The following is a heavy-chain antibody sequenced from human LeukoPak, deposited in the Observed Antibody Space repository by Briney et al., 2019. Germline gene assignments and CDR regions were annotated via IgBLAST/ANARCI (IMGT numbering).Heavy chain of an antibody. CDR1: GASISSSDYY. CDR2: VYQSGST. CDR3: ARESRVPRGSYYAYEQNGRSGYYYYYMDV. J-gene: IGHJ6*03. D-gene: IGHD1-26*01. V-gene: IGHV4-39*07. Sequence: SETLSLTCSVSGASISSSDYYWAWIRQPPGKGLEWIGSVYQSGSTYYNPSLKGRATISVDTSKSQFSLKLISVTAADTAVYYCARESRVPRGSYYAYEQNGRSGYYYYYMDVWGKGTTVTISS.